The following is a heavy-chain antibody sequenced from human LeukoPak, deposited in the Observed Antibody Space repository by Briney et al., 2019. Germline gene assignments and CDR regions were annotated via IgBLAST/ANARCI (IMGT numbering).Heavy chain of an antibody. V-gene: IGHV1-2*02. Sequence: ASVKVSCKASGYTFTGYYMHWVRQAPGQGLEWMGWINPNSGGTNYAQKFQGGVTMTRDTSISTAYMELNRLRSDDTAVYFCARKSRDGYNLFDFWGQGTLVTVSS. J-gene: IGHJ4*02. CDR2: INPNSGGT. CDR1: GYTFTGYY. CDR3: ARKSRDGYNLFDF. D-gene: IGHD5-24*01.